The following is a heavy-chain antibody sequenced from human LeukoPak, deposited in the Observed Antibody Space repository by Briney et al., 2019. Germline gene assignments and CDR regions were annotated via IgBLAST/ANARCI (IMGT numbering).Heavy chain of an antibody. CDR2: FDPEDGET. Sequence: ASVKVSCKVSGKTLSDLSIHWLRQPPGKGLEWMGGFDPEDGETTYAQKFQGRVTMTEDTSTDTAYMELSSLSSEDTAVYYCATATHHFYMDVWGKGTTVTVSS. J-gene: IGHJ6*03. V-gene: IGHV1-24*01. CDR1: GKTLSDLS. CDR3: ATATHHFYMDV.